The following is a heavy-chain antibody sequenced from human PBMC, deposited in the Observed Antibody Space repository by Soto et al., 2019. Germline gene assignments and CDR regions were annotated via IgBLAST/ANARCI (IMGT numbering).Heavy chain of an antibody. CDR2: IHYSGGT. D-gene: IGHD2-2*01. V-gene: IGHV4-31*03. CDR1: GDSISIGGYY. J-gene: IGHJ4*02. Sequence: QVQLQESGPGLVKPSQTLSLTCTVAGDSISIGGYYWDWIRQHPGKGLEWIAYIHYSGGTYFNPSHPSRVCITTDTCETPYTQRLSTVTAADTAEYYWECWKDIGSSPGYVDSWGQGTLVTVSS. CDR3: ECWKDIGSSPGYVDS.